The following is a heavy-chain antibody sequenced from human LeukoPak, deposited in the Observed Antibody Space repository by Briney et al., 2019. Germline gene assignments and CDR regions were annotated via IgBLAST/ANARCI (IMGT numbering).Heavy chain of an antibody. D-gene: IGHD5-18*01. J-gene: IGHJ5*02. Sequence: SETLSLTCTVSAGSIRSYHWNWVRQSPGRGLEWIGYIYYTGSSNYSPSLKSRVTMSVDTSKSQFSLRLSSVTASDTAVYYCARGRHSYGSSWFDPWGQGTLVTVSS. CDR3: ARGRHSYGSSWFDP. V-gene: IGHV4-59*08. CDR1: AGSIRSYH. CDR2: IYYTGSS.